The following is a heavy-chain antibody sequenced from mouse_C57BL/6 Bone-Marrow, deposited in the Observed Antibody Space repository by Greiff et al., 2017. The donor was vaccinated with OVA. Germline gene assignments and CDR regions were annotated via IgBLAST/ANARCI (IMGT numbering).Heavy chain of an antibody. V-gene: IGHV1-55*01. D-gene: IGHD1-1*01. Sequence: VQLQQSGAELVKPGASVKMSCKASGYTFTSYWITWVKQRPGQGLEWIGDIYPGSGSTNYNEKFKSKATLTVDTSSSTAYMQLSSLTSEDSAVYYCARSIYYGSRSYYFDYWGQGTTLTVSS. J-gene: IGHJ2*01. CDR1: GYTFTSYW. CDR3: ARSIYYGSRSYYFDY. CDR2: IYPGSGST.